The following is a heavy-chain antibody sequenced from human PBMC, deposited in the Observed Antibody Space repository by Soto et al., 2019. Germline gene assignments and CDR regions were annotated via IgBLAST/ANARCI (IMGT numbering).Heavy chain of an antibody. CDR1: GGTFRTYT. D-gene: IGHD6-19*01. CDR2: IIPILDVA. CDR3: ARSFQEDRGVAGPKDIWFDP. J-gene: IGHJ5*02. Sequence: QVQLVQSGAEVKRPGSSVKVSCQTSGGTFRTYTINWVRQAPGQGLEWMGRIIPILDVANYAQKFQGRVTITSGKSTSTAHMELRSLRSGATAVYYCARSFQEDRGVAGPKDIWFDPWGQGTLVTVSS. V-gene: IGHV1-69*02.